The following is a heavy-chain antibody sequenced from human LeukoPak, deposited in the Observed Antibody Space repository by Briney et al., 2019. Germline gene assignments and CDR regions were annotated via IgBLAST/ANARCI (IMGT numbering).Heavy chain of an antibody. CDR3: ARDRPYTGGWRGFDY. D-gene: IGHD6-19*01. CDR2: IIPMFGIA. J-gene: IGHJ4*02. V-gene: IGHV1-69*01. CDR1: GGTFSRNA. Sequence: VKVSCKASGGTFSRNAISWVRQAPGQGLEWMGGIIPMFGIANYAQKFQGRVTITADESTSTAYMELSSLRSEDTAVYYCARDRPYTGGWRGFDYWGQGTLVTVSS.